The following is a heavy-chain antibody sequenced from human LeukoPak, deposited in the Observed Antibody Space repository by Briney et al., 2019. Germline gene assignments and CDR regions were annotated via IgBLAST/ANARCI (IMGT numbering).Heavy chain of an antibody. CDR2: ISSSSSYI. Sequence: GGSLRLSCAASGFTFSSYEMNWVRQAPGRGLDWVSSISSSSSYIYYADSVKGRFTISRDNAKNSLYLQMNSLRAEDTAVYYCARTYVWGSYRYTPDYWGQGALVTVSS. V-gene: IGHV3-21*01. D-gene: IGHD3-16*02. CDR3: ARTYVWGSYRYTPDY. CDR1: GFTFSSYE. J-gene: IGHJ4*02.